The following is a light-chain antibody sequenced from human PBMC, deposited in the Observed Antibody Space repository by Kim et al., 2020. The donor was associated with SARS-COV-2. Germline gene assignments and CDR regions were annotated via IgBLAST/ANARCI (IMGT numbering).Light chain of an antibody. CDR3: HQYDDLI. V-gene: IGKV1-33*01. J-gene: IGKJ4*01. CDR2: DAS. Sequence: LSASVGDRVNITCQASQDSRNYLNWYQHKSGKAPKLLIYDASTLDTGVPSRFSGSGSGTHFTFTITSLQPEDVATYYCHQYDDLIFGGGTKVDIK. CDR1: QDSRNY.